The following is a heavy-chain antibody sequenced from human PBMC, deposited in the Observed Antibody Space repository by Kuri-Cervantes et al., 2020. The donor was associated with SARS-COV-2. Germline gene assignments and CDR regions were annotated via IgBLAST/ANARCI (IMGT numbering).Heavy chain of an antibody. CDR3: VRAYGFLRYIYYMDV. CDR2: VNHRGST. D-gene: IGHD4-17*01. V-gene: IGHV4-34*01. Sequence: SETLSLTCAFYGESFSGYYWNWIRQSPGKGLEWIGEVNHRGSTNYNPSLKSQVTISVDTSSKQFSLHLGSVTAADTAVYYCVRAYGFLRYIYYMDVWGRGTTVTVSS. J-gene: IGHJ6*03. CDR1: GESFSGYY.